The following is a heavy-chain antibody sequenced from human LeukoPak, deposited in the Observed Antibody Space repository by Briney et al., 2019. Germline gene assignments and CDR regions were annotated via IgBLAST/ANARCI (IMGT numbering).Heavy chain of an antibody. CDR3: AKESTVDIVATDY. V-gene: IGHV3-30*02. J-gene: IGHJ4*02. CDR1: GFTFSSYG. D-gene: IGHD5-12*01. CDR2: IRYDGSNK. Sequence: GGSLRLSCAASGFTFSSYGMHWVRQAPGKGLEWVAFIRYDGSNKYYADSVKGRFTISRDNSKNTLYLQMNSLRAEDTAVYYCAKESTVDIVATDYWGQGTLVTVSS.